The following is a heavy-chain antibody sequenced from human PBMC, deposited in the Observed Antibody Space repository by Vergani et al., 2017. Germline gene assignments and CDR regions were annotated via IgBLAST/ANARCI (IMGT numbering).Heavy chain of an antibody. V-gene: IGHV3-64*02. CDR2: ISSNGGST. J-gene: IGHJ6*02. D-gene: IGHD3-22*01. CDR1: GFTFSSYA. Sequence: EVQLVESGEGLVQPGGSLRLSCAASGFTFSSYAMHWVRQAPGKGLEYVSAISSNGGSTYYADSVKGIFTISRDNSKNTLYLQMGSLRAEDMAVYYCAISSDSSGYYPNYGMDVWGQGTTVTVSS. CDR3: AISSDSSGYYPNYGMDV.